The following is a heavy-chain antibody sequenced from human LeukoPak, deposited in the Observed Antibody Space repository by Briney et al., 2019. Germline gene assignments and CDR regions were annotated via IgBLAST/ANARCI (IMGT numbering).Heavy chain of an antibody. CDR3: ARWIQHGNWFDP. J-gene: IGHJ5*02. D-gene: IGHD5-18*01. Sequence: PSETLSLTCTVSGGSISSGGYYWSWIRQPPGKGLEWIGYIYHSGSTYYNPSLKSRVTISVDRSKNQFSLKLSSVTAADTAVYYCARWIQHGNWFDPWGQGTLVTVSS. CDR2: IYHSGST. V-gene: IGHV4-30-2*01. CDR1: GGSISSGGYY.